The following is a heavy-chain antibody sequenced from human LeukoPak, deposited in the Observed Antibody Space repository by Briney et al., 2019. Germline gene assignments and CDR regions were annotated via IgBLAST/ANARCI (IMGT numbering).Heavy chain of an antibody. J-gene: IGHJ3*02. CDR2: IYTSGST. CDR1: GGSISSGSYY. D-gene: IGHD3-22*01. CDR3: ARGTSSGYYYSYDAFDI. V-gene: IGHV4-61*02. Sequence: PSETLSLTCTVSGGSISSGSYYWSWIRQPAGKGLEWIGRIYTSGSTNYNPSLKSRVTMSVDTSKNQFSLKLSSVTAADTAVYYCARGTSSGYYYSYDAFDIWGQGTMVTVSS.